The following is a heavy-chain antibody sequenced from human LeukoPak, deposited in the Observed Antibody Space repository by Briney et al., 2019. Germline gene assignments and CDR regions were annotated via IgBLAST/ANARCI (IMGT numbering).Heavy chain of an antibody. CDR1: GFTFSSYS. CDR3: ATTFSAIFGAAIEDYFDY. CDR2: ISRSSSYI. V-gene: IGHV3-21*01. D-gene: IGHD3-3*01. Sequence: GGSLRLSCAASGFTFSSYSMIWVRQAPGKALEGVSSISRSSSYIYYADSVKSRFTISRDKAKNSLDLQMNSRRGEDTGVLYVATTFSAIFGAAIEDYFDYGGQGPLVTFSS. J-gene: IGHJ4*02.